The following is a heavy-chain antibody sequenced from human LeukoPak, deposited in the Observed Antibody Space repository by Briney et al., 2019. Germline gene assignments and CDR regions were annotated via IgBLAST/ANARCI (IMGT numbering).Heavy chain of an antibody. Sequence: SETLSLTCAVYGGSFSGYYWSWIRQPPGKGLEWIGDINHSGSTNYNPSLKSRVTISVDTSKNQFSLKLSSVTAADTAVYYCARVSSWYRAADYWGQGTLVTVSS. D-gene: IGHD6-13*01. V-gene: IGHV4-34*01. J-gene: IGHJ4*02. CDR3: ARVSSWYRAADY. CDR1: GGSFSGYY. CDR2: INHSGST.